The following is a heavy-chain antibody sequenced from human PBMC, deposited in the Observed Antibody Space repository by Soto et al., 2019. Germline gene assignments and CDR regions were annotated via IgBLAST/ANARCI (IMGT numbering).Heavy chain of an antibody. D-gene: IGHD6-19*01. CDR1: GGSVNSGDYY. CDR2: IYSTGRT. CDR3: AKYTSAWDFDY. V-gene: IGHV4-61*08. Sequence: SETLSLTFTVSGGSVNSGDYYWSWIRQPPGKGLEWIGYIYSTGRTNYNPSLMSRVTISLDTSRNQFSLKLSSVTAADTALYYCAKYTSAWDFDYWGQGTLVTVSS. J-gene: IGHJ4*02.